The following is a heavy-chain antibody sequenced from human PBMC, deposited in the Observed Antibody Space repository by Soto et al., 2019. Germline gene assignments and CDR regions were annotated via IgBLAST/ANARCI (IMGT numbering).Heavy chain of an antibody. Sequence: LSLTCTVSGGSISSSSYYWGWIRQPPGKGLEWIGSIYYSGSTYYNPSLKSRVTISVDTSKNQFSLKLSSVTAADTAVYYCATLHYYDSSGYYYVGTFRWFDPWGQGTLVTVSS. D-gene: IGHD3-22*01. CDR3: ATLHYYDSSGYYYVGTFRWFDP. J-gene: IGHJ5*02. CDR2: IYYSGST. V-gene: IGHV4-39*01. CDR1: GGSISSSSYY.